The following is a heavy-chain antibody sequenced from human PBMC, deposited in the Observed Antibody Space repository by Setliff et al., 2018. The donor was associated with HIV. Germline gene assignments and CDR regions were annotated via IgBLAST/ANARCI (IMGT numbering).Heavy chain of an antibody. Sequence: GGSLRLSCAASDFTFTFYSMNWVRQAPGAGLEWVSSINPDSGYIYYADSVKGRFTISRDNAKKSLYLQMNSLTAEDTAVYYCTRGGTTVGKYDYWGPGTLVTV. CDR3: TRGGTTVGKYDY. CDR2: INPDSGYI. CDR1: DFTFTFYS. D-gene: IGHD3-16*01. V-gene: IGHV3-21*01. J-gene: IGHJ4*02.